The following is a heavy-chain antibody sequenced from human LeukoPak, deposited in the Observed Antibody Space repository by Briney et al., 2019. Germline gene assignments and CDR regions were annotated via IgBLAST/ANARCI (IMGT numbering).Heavy chain of an antibody. CDR2: INPNSGGT. V-gene: IGHV1-2*02. D-gene: IGHD6-19*01. CDR1: GYTFTSYG. Sequence: ASVKVSCKASGYTFTSYGISWVRQAPGQGLEWMGWINPNSGGTDYAQKFQGRVTMTRDTSISTAYMELSRLRSDDTAVYYCARDSEDIAVAPSYYWGQGTLVTVSS. J-gene: IGHJ4*02. CDR3: ARDSEDIAVAPSYY.